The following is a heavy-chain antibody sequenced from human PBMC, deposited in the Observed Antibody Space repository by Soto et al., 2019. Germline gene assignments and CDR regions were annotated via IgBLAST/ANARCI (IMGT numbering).Heavy chain of an antibody. CDR1: GYTFTSYG. J-gene: IGHJ3*02. CDR3: ARDQWGYCSSTSCPYAFDI. D-gene: IGHD2-2*01. CDR2: ISAYNGNT. V-gene: IGHV1-18*04. Sequence: GASVKVSCKASGYTFTSYGISWVRQAPGQGLERMGWISAYNGNTNYEQKLQGRVTMTTAPSTSTAYMELRSLRSYDTAVYYCARDQWGYCSSTSCPYAFDIWGQGTMVTVSS.